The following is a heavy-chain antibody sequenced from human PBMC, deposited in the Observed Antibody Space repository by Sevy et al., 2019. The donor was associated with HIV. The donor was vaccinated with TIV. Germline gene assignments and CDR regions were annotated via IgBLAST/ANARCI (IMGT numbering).Heavy chain of an antibody. J-gene: IGHJ1*01. V-gene: IGHV3-30*18. D-gene: IGHD2-15*01. CDR2: ISYDGRHK. CDR3: AKDRDIVIVLGATALRQ. CDR1: GFTFSTYG. Sequence: GGSLRLSCAASGFTFSTYGMHWVRQAPGKGPEWVAVISYDGRHKYYADSVKGRFTISRDNSKNTLDLQMNSLRAEDTAVYYCAKDRDIVIVLGATALRQWGQGTLVTVSS.